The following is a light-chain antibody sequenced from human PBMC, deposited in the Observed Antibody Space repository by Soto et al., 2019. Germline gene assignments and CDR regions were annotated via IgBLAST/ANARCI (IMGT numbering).Light chain of an antibody. Sequence: DIQLTQSPSFLSASVGDRVTITCGASQGISNYLAWYQQNPGKAPKLIIYAASTLQTGDTSRFSGSGSGTEFTRTIISLQPEDFATYYCQQLNSYPPYTFGQGTKLEIK. CDR1: QGISNY. J-gene: IGKJ2*01. CDR3: QQLNSYPPYT. V-gene: IGKV1-9*01. CDR2: AAS.